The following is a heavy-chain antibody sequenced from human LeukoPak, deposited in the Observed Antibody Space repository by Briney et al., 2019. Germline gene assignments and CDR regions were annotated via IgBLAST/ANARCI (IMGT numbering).Heavy chain of an antibody. CDR2: IKESGSEK. D-gene: IGHD3-3*01. V-gene: IGHV3-7*01. J-gene: IGHJ4*01. Sequence: GGSLRLSCAASGFKFSYYWMTWVRQAPGKGLEWLANIKESGSEKYYVDSVKGRFTISRDNADDLVYLQMNSLRVEDTAVYYCARGFGHFDLWGHGTLVTVSS. CDR1: GFKFSYYW. CDR3: ARGFGHFDL.